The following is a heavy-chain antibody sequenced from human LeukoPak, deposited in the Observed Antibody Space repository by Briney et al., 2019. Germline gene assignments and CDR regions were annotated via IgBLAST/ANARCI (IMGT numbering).Heavy chain of an antibody. D-gene: IGHD6-13*01. CDR3: ARVWSPPYTSSWPYYFDY. V-gene: IGHV3-48*03. CDR2: MSSSGSTI. CDR1: GFTFSSYE. J-gene: IGHJ4*02. Sequence: PGGSLRLSCAASGFTFSSYEMNWVRQAPGKGLEWVSYMSSSGSTIYYADSVKGRCTISSDNAKNSLYLQMNSLRAEDTAVYYCARVWSPPYTSSWPYYFDYWGQGTLVTVSS.